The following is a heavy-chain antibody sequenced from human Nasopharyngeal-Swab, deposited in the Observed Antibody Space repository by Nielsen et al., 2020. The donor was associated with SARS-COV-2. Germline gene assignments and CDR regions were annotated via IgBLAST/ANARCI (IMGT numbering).Heavy chain of an antibody. CDR3: AKDGGGSSSLNWFDP. V-gene: IGHV3-23*01. CDR1: GFTFKNYA. CDR2: SSGSGTFT. Sequence: ESLNLPCPTSGFTFKNYAMSWVRQAPGKGLDWVSGSSGSGTFTYYADAVKGRFTVSRDNSQNTLYLHMNSLRAEDTAVYYCAKDGGGSSSLNWFDPWGQGTLVTVSS. J-gene: IGHJ5*02. D-gene: IGHD1-26*01.